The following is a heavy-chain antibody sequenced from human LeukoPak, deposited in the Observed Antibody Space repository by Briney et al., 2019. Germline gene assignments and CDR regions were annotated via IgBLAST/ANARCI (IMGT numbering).Heavy chain of an antibody. CDR3: TRDKIPYDFWSGYYSYYYYGMDV. CDR2: IRSKAYGGAT. J-gene: IGHJ6*02. D-gene: IGHD3-3*01. CDR1: GFTFGDYA. V-gene: IGHV3-49*03. Sequence: PGGSLRLSCTASGFTFGDYAMSWFRQAPGKGLEWVGFIRSKAYGGATEYAASVKGRFTISRDDSKSIAYLQMNSLKTEDTAVYYCTRDKIPYDFWSGYYSYYYYGMDVWGQGTTVTVSS.